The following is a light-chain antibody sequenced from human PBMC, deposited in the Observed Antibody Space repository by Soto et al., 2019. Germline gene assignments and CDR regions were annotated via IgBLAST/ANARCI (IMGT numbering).Light chain of an antibody. CDR1: QSVSSY. CDR2: DAS. CDR3: QQRSNWPLT. J-gene: IGKJ4*01. V-gene: IGKV3-11*01. Sequence: EIVLTQSPATLSLSPGERATLSCRASQSVSSYLALYQQKPGQAPRLLIYDASNRATGIPARFSGSGSGTDFTLTISSLEPEDFAVYYCQQRSNWPLTFGGGTKGEIK.